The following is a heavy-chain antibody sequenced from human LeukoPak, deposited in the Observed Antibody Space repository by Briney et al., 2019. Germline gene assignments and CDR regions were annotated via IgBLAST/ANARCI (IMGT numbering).Heavy chain of an antibody. V-gene: IGHV3-48*01. CDR2: ISSSSSTI. CDR1: GFTFSSYE. Sequence: GGSLRLSCAASGFTFSSYEMNWVRQAPGKGLEWVSYISSSSSTIYYADSVKGRFTISRDNAKNSLYLQMNSLRAEDTAEYYCARDGSSSDFDYWGQGTLVTVSS. CDR3: ARDGSSSDFDY. D-gene: IGHD2-2*03. J-gene: IGHJ4*02.